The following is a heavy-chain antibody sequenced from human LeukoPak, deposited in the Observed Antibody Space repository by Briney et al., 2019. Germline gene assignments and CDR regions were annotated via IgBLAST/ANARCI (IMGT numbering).Heavy chain of an antibody. CDR3: AKTGTDAFDI. Sequence: GGSLRLSCGASGFTFSSYSMNWVRQAPGKGLEWVSSITSSGNYKYCADSVKGRFTISRDNAKNSLFVQMNSLRAEDTAVYYCAKTGTDAFDIWGQGTMVTVSS. CDR2: ITSSGNYK. J-gene: IGHJ3*02. CDR1: GFTFSSYS. V-gene: IGHV3-21*01. D-gene: IGHD6-13*01.